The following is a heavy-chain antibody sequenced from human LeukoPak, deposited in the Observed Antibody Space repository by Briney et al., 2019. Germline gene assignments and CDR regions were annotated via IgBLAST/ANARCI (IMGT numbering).Heavy chain of an antibody. J-gene: IGHJ6*02. CDR1: GFTFSSSG. V-gene: IGHV3-30*03. D-gene: IGHD3-3*01. CDR3: ARDTYYDFWSGLLRAYGMDV. CDR2: ISYDGSNK. Sequence: GGSLRLSCAASGFTFSSSGMHWVRQAPGKGLEWVAVISYDGSNKYYADSVKGRFTISRDNSKNTLYLQMNSLRAEDTAVYYCARDTYYDFWSGLLRAYGMDVWGQGTTATVSS.